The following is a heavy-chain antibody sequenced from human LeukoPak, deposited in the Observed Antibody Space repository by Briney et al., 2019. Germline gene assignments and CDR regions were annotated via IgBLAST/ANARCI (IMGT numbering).Heavy chain of an antibody. Sequence: PSETLSLTCTVSGDSFSSVTDYWAWIRQPPGKGLEWIASGDYSGGTYYNPSLESRIAISADMSKNQFSLKLTSVTGADTAVYYCAGERGEEYSSGWYKRNYFDNWGQGIRVTVSS. V-gene: IGHV4-39*07. J-gene: IGHJ4*02. CDR1: GDSFSSVTDY. D-gene: IGHD6-19*01. CDR2: GDYSGGT. CDR3: AGERGEEYSSGWYKRNYFDN.